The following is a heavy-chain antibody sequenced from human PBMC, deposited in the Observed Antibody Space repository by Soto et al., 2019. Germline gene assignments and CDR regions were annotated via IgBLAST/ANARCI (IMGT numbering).Heavy chain of an antibody. V-gene: IGHV3-74*01. J-gene: IGHJ6*03. CDR3: ARGDGVGGTCYSLAGSFYYYMDV. CDR1: GFTFSNYW. D-gene: IGHD2-15*01. CDR2: INSDGSVS. Sequence: EVQLVESGGGLVQPGGSLRLSCAASGFTFSNYWMYWVRQAPGKGLVWVSRINSDGSVSSYADSVTGRLTISRDNVKNTLYRQMDGLRAEDTAVYYGARGDGVGGTCYSLAGSFYYYMDVWGKGTTVTVFS.